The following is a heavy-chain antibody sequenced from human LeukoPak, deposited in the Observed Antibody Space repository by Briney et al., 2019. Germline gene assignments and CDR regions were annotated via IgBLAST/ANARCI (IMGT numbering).Heavy chain of an antibody. D-gene: IGHD3-3*01. V-gene: IGHV1-69*05. Sequence: SVKVSCKASGGTFSSYAISWVRQAPGQGLEWMGRIIPIFGTANYAQEFQGRVTITTDESTSTAYMELSSLRSEDTAVYYCARGELRFLEWSNNWFDPWGQGTLVTVSS. CDR2: IIPIFGTA. CDR1: GGTFSSYA. CDR3: ARGELRFLEWSNNWFDP. J-gene: IGHJ5*02.